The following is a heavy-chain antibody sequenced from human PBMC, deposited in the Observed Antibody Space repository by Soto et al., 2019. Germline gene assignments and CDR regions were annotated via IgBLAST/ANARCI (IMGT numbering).Heavy chain of an antibody. Sequence: QVQLVQSGAEVKKPGASVKVSCKASGYTFTSYGISWVRQAPGQGLEWMGWISAYNGNTNYAQKLQGRVTMTTDTTTSTANMEVRSLRSDDTALYYCARSSGTSYIWFDPWGQGTLVTVSS. V-gene: IGHV1-18*01. D-gene: IGHD1-26*01. CDR3: ARSSGTSYIWFDP. J-gene: IGHJ5*02. CDR1: GYTFTSYG. CDR2: ISAYNGNT.